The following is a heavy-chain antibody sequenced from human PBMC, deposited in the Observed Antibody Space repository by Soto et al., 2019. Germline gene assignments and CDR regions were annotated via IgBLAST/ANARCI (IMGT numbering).Heavy chain of an antibody. CDR2: INPNSGGT. CDR1: GYTFTGYY. CDR3: ARDPPPYDSSGYYYAFDI. V-gene: IGHV1-2*04. J-gene: IGHJ3*02. Sequence: ASVKVSCKASGYTFTGYYMHWVRQAPGQGLEWMGWINPNSGGTNYAQKFQGWVTMTRDTSISTAYMELSRLRSEDTAVYHCARDPPPYDSSGYYYAFDIWGQGTMVTVSS. D-gene: IGHD3-22*01.